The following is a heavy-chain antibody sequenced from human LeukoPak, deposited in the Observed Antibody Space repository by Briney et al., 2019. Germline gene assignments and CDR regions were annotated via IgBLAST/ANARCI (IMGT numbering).Heavy chain of an antibody. CDR1: GYTFTSYD. CDR2: MNPNSGNT. J-gene: IGHJ6*03. D-gene: IGHD4/OR15-4a*01. V-gene: IGHV1-8*03. Sequence: ASVKVSCKASGYTFTSYDINWVRQATGQGLEWMGWMNPNSGNTGYAQKFQGRVTITRNTSISTAYMELSSLRSEDTAVYYCARGRGANYYYYMDVWGKGTTVTISS. CDR3: ARGRGANYYYYMDV.